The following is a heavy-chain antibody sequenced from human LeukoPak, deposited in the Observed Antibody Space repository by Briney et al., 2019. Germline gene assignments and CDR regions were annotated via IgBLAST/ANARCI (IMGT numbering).Heavy chain of an antibody. V-gene: IGHV1-18*01. CDR3: ERDAGYCSSETCYDDAFDI. Sequence: ASVNVSCKASGSSFTNYGLSWVRQAPGQGLEWMGGISGYNGNATYTQKLQSRVIITTHTSTTTAYIDLRSLRSDDTAVYYCERDAGYCSSETCYDDAFDIWGEGTMVTVSS. J-gene: IGHJ3*02. CDR2: ISGYNGNA. CDR1: GSSFTNYG. D-gene: IGHD2-2*01.